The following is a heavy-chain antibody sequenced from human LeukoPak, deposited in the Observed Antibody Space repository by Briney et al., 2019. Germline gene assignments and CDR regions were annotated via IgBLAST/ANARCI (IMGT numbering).Heavy chain of an antibody. CDR1: GGSFSGYY. D-gene: IGHD3-3*01. J-gene: IGHJ4*02. Sequence: PSETLSLTCAVYGGSFSGYYWSWIRQPPGKGLEWIGEINHSGSTNYDPSLKSRVTISVDTSKNQFSLKLSDVTAADTAVYYCARRGSGYYTYFDYWGQGTLVTVSS. V-gene: IGHV4-34*01. CDR2: INHSGST. CDR3: ARRGSGYYTYFDY.